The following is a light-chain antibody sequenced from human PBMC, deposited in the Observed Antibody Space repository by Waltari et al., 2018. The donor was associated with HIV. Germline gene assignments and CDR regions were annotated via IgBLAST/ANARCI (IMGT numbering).Light chain of an antibody. CDR1: TSDVGGYRY. CDR3: KSYAGSNNPYV. J-gene: IGLJ1*01. CDR2: DVS. V-gene: IGLV2-8*01. Sequence: QSALTQPPSASGSPGQSVTISCTGPTSDVGGYRYVAWYQHHPGKAPKLIIYDVSKRPSGVPDRFSGSKSGNTASLTVSGLQADDEADYYCKSYAGSNNPYVFGTGTKVTVL.